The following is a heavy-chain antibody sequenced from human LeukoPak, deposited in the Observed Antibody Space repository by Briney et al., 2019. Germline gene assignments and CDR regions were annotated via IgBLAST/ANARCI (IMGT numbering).Heavy chain of an antibody. D-gene: IGHD3-10*01. V-gene: IGHV1-2*02. CDR1: GYTFTVYY. CDR3: AVGDITMVRGVISNYYGMDV. CDR2: INPNSGGT. J-gene: IGHJ6*02. Sequence: ASVTVSCKSSGYTFTVYYMHWVRQAPGQGLGWMGWINPNSGGTNYAQKFQGRVTMTRDTSISTAYMELSRLRSDDTAVYYCAVGDITMVRGVISNYYGMDVWGQGTTVTVSS.